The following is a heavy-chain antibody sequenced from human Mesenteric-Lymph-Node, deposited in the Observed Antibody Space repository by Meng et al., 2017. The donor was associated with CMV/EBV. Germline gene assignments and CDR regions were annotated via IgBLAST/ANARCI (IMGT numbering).Heavy chain of an antibody. Sequence: KVSCKGSGSSFTRFWIGWVRQMPGKGLEWMGIIYPGDSDTRYSPSFQGQVTISADKSISTAYLQWSSLKASDTAMYYCARHTTNWDRYYYYGMDVWGQGTTVTVSS. CDR2: IYPGDSDT. J-gene: IGHJ6*02. CDR3: ARHTTNWDRYYYYGMDV. V-gene: IGHV5-51*01. D-gene: IGHD1-1*01. CDR1: GSSFTRFW.